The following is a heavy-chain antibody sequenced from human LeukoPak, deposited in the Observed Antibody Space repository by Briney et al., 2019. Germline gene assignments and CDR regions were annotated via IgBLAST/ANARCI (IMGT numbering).Heavy chain of an antibody. J-gene: IGHJ4*02. CDR3: ARHPLAARIFDY. D-gene: IGHD3-3*02. CDR2: INHSGST. CDR1: GGSFSGYY. V-gene: IGHV4-34*01. Sequence: SETLSLTCAVYGGSFSGYYWSWIRQPPGKGLEWIGEINHSGSTNYNPSLKSRVTISVDTSKNQFSLKLSSVTAADTAVYYCARHPLAARIFDYWGQGTLVAVSS.